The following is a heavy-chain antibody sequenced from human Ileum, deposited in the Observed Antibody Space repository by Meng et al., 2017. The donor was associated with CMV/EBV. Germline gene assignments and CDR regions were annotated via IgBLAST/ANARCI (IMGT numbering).Heavy chain of an antibody. CDR3: ARDTIVVVPATIRNYYYGMDV. Sequence: SVKVSCKASGGTFSSYAFSWVRQAPGQGLEWMGGIIPILGVANYAQQFQGRVTITVDKSTSTAYMELSSLRSEDTAVYYCARDTIVVVPATIRNYYYGMDVWGQGTTVTVSS. J-gene: IGHJ6*02. CDR2: IIPILGVA. V-gene: IGHV1-69*10. D-gene: IGHD2-2*02. CDR1: GGTFSSYA.